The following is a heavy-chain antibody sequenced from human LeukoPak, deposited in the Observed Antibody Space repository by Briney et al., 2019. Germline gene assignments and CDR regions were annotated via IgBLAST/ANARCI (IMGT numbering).Heavy chain of an antibody. J-gene: IGHJ5*02. CDR1: GFTFSSYG. CDR3: ATSVGFYDTSGYYPP. CDR2: VRNDGSNT. V-gene: IGHV3-30*02. D-gene: IGHD3-22*01. Sequence: GGSLRLSCAASGFTFSSYGMHWVRQAPGKGLEWVAFVRNDGSNTYYVDSLKGRFTISRDNSKGTVYLQMNSLRAEDSAVYYWATSVGFYDTSGYYPPWGQGTLVTVSS.